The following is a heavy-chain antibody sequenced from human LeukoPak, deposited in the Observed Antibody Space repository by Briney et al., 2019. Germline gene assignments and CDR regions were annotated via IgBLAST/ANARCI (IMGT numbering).Heavy chain of an antibody. J-gene: IGHJ6*02. CDR2: ISAYNGNT. D-gene: IGHD6-6*01. CDR3: ATRIAARPVVDYYYYGMDV. V-gene: IGHV1-18*01. CDR1: GYTFTSYG. Sequence: ASVKVSCKASGYTFTSYGISWVRQAPGRGLEWMGWISAYNGNTNYAQKLQGRVTMTTDTSTSTAYMELRSLRSDDTAVYYCATRIAARPVVDYYYYGMDVWGQGTTVTVSS.